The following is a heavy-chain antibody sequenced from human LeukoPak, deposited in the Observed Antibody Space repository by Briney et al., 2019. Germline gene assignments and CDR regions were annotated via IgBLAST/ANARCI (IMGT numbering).Heavy chain of an antibody. Sequence: GGSLRLSCAASGFTFSSYGMHWVRQAQGKGLEWVAVIPYDGSNKYYADPVKGRFTISRDNSKNTLYLQMNSLRAEDTAVYYCAKDYSHLWFGELSHWGQGTLVTVSS. V-gene: IGHV3-30*18. CDR2: IPYDGSNK. D-gene: IGHD3-10*01. J-gene: IGHJ4*02. CDR3: AKDYSHLWFGELSH. CDR1: GFTFSSYG.